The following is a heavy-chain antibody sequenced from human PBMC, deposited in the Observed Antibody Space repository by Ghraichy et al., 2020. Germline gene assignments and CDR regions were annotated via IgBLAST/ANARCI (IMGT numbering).Heavy chain of an antibody. D-gene: IGHD3-10*01. CDR1: GGSISSYY. CDR3: ARDRYKVRGDYNWFDP. CDR2: IYYSGST. J-gene: IGHJ5*02. V-gene: IGHV4-59*01. Sequence: SETLSLTCTVSGGSISSYYWSWIRQPPGKGLEWIGYIYYSGSTNYNPSLKSRVTISVDTSKNQFSLKLSSVTAADTAVYYCARDRYKVRGDYNWFDPWGQGTLVTVSS.